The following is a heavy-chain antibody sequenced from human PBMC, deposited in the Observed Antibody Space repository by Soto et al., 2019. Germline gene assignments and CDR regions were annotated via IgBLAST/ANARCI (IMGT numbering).Heavy chain of an antibody. CDR1: QFTFSSYW. CDR2: IKQDGSEK. CDR3: AKGMAVAANWFDS. Sequence: PGGSLRLSCAASQFTFSSYWMNWVRQAPGKGPEWVANIKQDGSEKYYVDSVKGRFTVSRDNTQNSLYLQMNSLRAEDTAVYFCAKGMAVAANWFDSWGQGTLVTVSS. D-gene: IGHD6-19*01. J-gene: IGHJ5*01. V-gene: IGHV3-7*01.